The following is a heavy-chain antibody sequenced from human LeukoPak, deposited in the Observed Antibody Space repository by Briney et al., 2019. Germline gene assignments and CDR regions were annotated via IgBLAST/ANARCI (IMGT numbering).Heavy chain of an antibody. CDR2: ISGSGGST. CDR3: ATIAVAGNYYYYGMDA. CDR1: GFTFSGYA. V-gene: IGHV3-23*01. J-gene: IGHJ6*02. D-gene: IGHD6-19*01. Sequence: GGSLRLSCAASGFTFSGYAMSWVRQAPGKGLEWVSAISGSGGSTYYADSVKGRLTISRDNSKNTLYLQMNSLRAEDTAVYYCATIAVAGNYYYYGMDAWGQGTTVTVSS.